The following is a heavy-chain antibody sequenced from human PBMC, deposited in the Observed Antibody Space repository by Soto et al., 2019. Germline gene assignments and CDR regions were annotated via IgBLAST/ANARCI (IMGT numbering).Heavy chain of an antibody. CDR2: IVVGSGNT. V-gene: IGHV1-58*02. Sequence: SVKVSCKASGFTFTSSAIQWVRQARGQRLEWIGWIVVGSGNTNYAQKFQERVTITRDMSTSTAYMELSSLRSEDTAVYYCAANLGYCSGGSCYAYYMDVWGKGTTVTVSS. CDR3: AANLGYCSGGSCYAYYMDV. D-gene: IGHD2-15*01. CDR1: GFTFTSSA. J-gene: IGHJ6*03.